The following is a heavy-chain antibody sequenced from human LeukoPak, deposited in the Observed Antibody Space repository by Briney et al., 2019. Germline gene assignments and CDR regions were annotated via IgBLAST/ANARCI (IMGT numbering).Heavy chain of an antibody. D-gene: IGHD1-26*01. J-gene: IGHJ4*02. V-gene: IGHV3-23*01. Sequence: GGSLRLSCAASGFTFSSYAMNWVRQAPGKGLEWVSFISGSGDTTYYADSVKGRFTISRDKSKNTLYLQMNSLRAEDTAVYYCAKSRGEGRGASNYWGQGTLVTVSS. CDR3: AKSRGEGRGASNY. CDR1: GFTFSSYA. CDR2: ISGSGDTT.